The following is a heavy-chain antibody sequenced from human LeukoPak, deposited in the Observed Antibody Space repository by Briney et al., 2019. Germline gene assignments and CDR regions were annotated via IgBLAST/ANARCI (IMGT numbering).Heavy chain of an antibody. CDR1: GFTFDDYA. Sequence: PGRSLRLSCAASGFTFDDYAMHWVRQAPGKGLEWVSGISWNSGSIGYADSVKGRFTISRDNAKNSLYLQMNSLRPEDTAVYYCAKYAAAGAYDRHSEIDSWGQGTLVTVSS. D-gene: IGHD3-22*01. V-gene: IGHV3-9*01. J-gene: IGHJ4*02. CDR3: AKYAAAGAYDRHSEIDS. CDR2: ISWNSGSI.